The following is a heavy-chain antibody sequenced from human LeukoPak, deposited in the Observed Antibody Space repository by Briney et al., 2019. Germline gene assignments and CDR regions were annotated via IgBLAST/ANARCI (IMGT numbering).Heavy chain of an antibody. J-gene: IGHJ4*02. CDR1: GGSISSSSYY. CDR2: IYYSGNT. CDR3: ASGQPPYNGYYTSMLST. Sequence: PSETLSLTCTVSGGSISSSSYYWGWVRQAPGKRLEWIGSIYYSGNTYYNPSLKSRVTISVDTSKNHFSLNLNSVTAADTAVYYCASGQPPYNGYYTSMLSTWGQGTLLTVSS. V-gene: IGHV4-39*02. D-gene: IGHD5-12*01.